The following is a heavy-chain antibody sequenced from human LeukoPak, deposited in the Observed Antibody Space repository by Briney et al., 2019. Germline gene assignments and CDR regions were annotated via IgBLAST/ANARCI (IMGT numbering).Heavy chain of an antibody. J-gene: IGHJ5*02. D-gene: IGHD2-15*01. Sequence: SETLSLTCSVSSVSISSYSWSWMRQPPGEGLEWIGYIYYSGSTNYNPSLKSRVTISVDTSKKQFSLKLSSVTAADTAVYYCARDRGFCSGGSCYRWFDPWGQGTLVTVSS. V-gene: IGHV4-59*01. CDR1: SVSISSYS. CDR2: IYYSGST. CDR3: ARDRGFCSGGSCYRWFDP.